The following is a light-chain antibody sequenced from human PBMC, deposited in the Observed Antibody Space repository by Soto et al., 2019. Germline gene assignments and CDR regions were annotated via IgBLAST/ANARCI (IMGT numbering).Light chain of an antibody. J-gene: IGKJ1*01. CDR3: QQYKDYWT. V-gene: IGKV1-5*03. CDR2: ETS. Sequence: DVQMTQSPSTLSASVGDIVTITCRASQSISRWLAWYQQKPGKAPKLLIYETSSLEDGVPSRFTGSGSGTEFSLTITSLQPEDFASYYCQQYKDYWTFGQGTKVDMK. CDR1: QSISRW.